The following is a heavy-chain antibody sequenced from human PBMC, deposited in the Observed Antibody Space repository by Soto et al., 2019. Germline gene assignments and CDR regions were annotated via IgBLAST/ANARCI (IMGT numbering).Heavy chain of an antibody. V-gene: IGHV3-23*01. J-gene: IGHJ6*02. CDR3: AKDRVAATPLRYYYYGMDV. D-gene: IGHD2-15*01. CDR2: ISGSGGST. Sequence: EVQLLESGGGLVQPGGSLRLSCAASGFTFSSYAMSWVRQAPGKGLEWVSAISGSGGSTYYADSVKGRFTISRDNSKNTLYLQMNSLRAEDTAVYYCAKDRVAATPLRYYYYGMDVWGQGTTVTVSS. CDR1: GFTFSSYA.